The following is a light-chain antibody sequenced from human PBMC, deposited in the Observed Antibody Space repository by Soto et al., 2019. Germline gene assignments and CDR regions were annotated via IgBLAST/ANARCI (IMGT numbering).Light chain of an antibody. CDR3: QQAYSFPLT. Sequence: DIQMTQSPSSLSASVGDRVTITCRASLPISNYLAWYQQKPGKAPQLLIFGASGLQTEVPSRFSGSGSGTDFTLTISSLQPEDFATYYCQQAYSFPLTFGGGTKVDIK. J-gene: IGKJ4*01. V-gene: IGKV1-12*01. CDR1: LPISNY. CDR2: GAS.